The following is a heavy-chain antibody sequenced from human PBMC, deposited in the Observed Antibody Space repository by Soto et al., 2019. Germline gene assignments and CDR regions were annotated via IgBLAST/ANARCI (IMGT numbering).Heavy chain of an antibody. J-gene: IGHJ4*02. CDR3: ARDVLTGFDY. V-gene: IGHV4-31*03. Sequence: QVQLQESGPGLVKPSQTLSLTCTVSGASISSGGYYWSWIRQRPGKGLEWIGYISYSGSTFYNPSLMSRVSISFDTSKNQCSLDLSSVAAADTAVYYCARDVLTGFDYWGQGTLVSVSS. CDR1: GASISSGGYY. D-gene: IGHD3-9*01. CDR2: ISYSGST.